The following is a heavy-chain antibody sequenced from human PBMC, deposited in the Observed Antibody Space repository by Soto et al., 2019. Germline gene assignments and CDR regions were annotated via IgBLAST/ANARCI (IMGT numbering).Heavy chain of an antibody. CDR2: ISNYNGNT. CDR3: ARDHRWAL. Sequence: ASAKVSCKASGYTFISYGISWVRQATGQALEWMGWISNYNGNTNYAQNFQGRVTLTTDTSTRTAYLELMRRRSGDPAVYYCARDHRWALWGQGTLVTVSS. J-gene: IGHJ4*02. V-gene: IGHV1-18*01. CDR1: GYTFISYG.